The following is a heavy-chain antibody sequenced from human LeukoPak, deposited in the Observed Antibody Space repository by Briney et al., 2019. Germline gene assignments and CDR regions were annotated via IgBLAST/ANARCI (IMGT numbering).Heavy chain of an antibody. CDR3: ANFWSSIAAAGLPRIGYFQH. CDR2: INHSGST. J-gene: IGHJ1*01. Sequence: SETLSLTCAVYGGSFSGYYWSWIRQPPGKGLEWIGEINHSGSTNYNPSLTSRVTISVDTSKNQFSLTLSSVTAADTAVYYCANFWSSIAAAGLPRIGYFQHWGQGTLVTVSS. V-gene: IGHV4-34*01. D-gene: IGHD6-13*01. CDR1: GGSFSGYY.